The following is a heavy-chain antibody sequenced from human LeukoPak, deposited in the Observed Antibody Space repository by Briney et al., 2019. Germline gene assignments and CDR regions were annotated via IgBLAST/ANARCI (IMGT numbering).Heavy chain of an antibody. Sequence: SVKVSCKASGGTFSSYAISWVRQAPGQGLEWMGGIIPIFGTANYAQKFQGRVTITADEFTSTAYMELSSLRSEDTAVYYCASGGGRLYYYCYYYYMDVWGKGTTVTVSS. V-gene: IGHV1-69*01. CDR1: GGTFSSYA. CDR2: IIPIFGTA. J-gene: IGHJ6*03. D-gene: IGHD2-15*01. CDR3: ASGGGRLYYYCYYYYMDV.